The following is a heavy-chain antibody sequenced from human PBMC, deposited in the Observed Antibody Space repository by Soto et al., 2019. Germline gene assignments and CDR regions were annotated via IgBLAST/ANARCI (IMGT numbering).Heavy chain of an antibody. CDR3: ARDLPLNPETSRFLEWFRGRHGMDV. V-gene: IGHV1-18*01. J-gene: IGHJ6*02. CDR1: GYTFTSYG. D-gene: IGHD3-3*01. CDR2: ISAYNGNT. Sequence: QVQLVQSGAEVKKPGASVKVSCKASGYTFTSYGISWVRQAPGQGLEWMGWISAYNGNTNYAQKLQGRVTMTTDTSTSTAYMELRSLRYDDTAVYYCARDLPLNPETSRFLEWFRGRHGMDVWGQGTTVTVSS.